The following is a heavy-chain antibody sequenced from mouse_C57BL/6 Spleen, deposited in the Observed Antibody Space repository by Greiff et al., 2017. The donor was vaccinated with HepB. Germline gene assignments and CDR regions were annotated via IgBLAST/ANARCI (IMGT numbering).Heavy chain of an antibody. Sequence: VKVVESGAELARPGASVKLSCKASGYTFTSYGISWVKQRTGQGLEWIGEIYPRSGNTYYNEKFKGKATLTADKSSSTAYMELRSLTSEDSAVYFCARRAGTVYFDYWGQGTTLTVSS. CDR2: IYPRSGNT. CDR1: GYTFTSYG. J-gene: IGHJ2*01. CDR3: ARRAGTVYFDY. V-gene: IGHV1-81*01. D-gene: IGHD4-1*01.